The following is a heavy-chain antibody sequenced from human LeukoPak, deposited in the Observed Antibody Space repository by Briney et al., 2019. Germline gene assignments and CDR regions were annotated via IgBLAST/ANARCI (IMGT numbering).Heavy chain of an antibody. CDR2: IRYDGSNK. CDR1: GLTFSSYG. J-gene: IGHJ4*02. Sequence: HPGGSLRLSCAASGLTFSSYGMHWVRQAPGKGLEWVTFIRYDGSNKYYADSVKGRFTISRDNSKNTLYLQMNSLRAEDTAVYYCASYHYYDSSGYYADYWGQGTLVTVSS. CDR3: ASYHYYDSSGYYADY. D-gene: IGHD3-22*01. V-gene: IGHV3-30*02.